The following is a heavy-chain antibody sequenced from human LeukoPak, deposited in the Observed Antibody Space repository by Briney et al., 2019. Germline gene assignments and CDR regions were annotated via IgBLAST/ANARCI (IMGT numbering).Heavy chain of an antibody. D-gene: IGHD1-26*01. CDR3: ARDPYSGNYGTYYYYYMDV. CDR2: ITSSGTYT. J-gene: IGHJ6*03. CDR1: GFTFSNYN. Sequence: KSGGSLRLSCADSGFTFSNYNMNWVRQAPGKAMEWVSSITSSGTYTFYADSVKGRFTISRDNAKNSLYLQTDSLGPEDTAVYYCARDPYSGNYGTYYYYYMDVWGKGTTVTISS. V-gene: IGHV3-21*01.